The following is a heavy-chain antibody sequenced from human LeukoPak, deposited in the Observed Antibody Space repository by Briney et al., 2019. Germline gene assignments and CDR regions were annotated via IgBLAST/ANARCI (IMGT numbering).Heavy chain of an antibody. V-gene: IGHV4-38-2*02. CDR1: GYSISSGYY. J-gene: IGHJ3*02. D-gene: IGHD3-3*01. Sequence: SETLSLTCTVSGYSISSGYYWGWIRQPPGKGLEWIGSIYHSGSTYYNPSLKSRVTISVDTSKNQFSLKRSSVTAADTAVYYCAGGPNYDFWSDAFNIWGQGTMVTVSS. CDR2: IYHSGST. CDR3: AGGPNYDFWSDAFNI.